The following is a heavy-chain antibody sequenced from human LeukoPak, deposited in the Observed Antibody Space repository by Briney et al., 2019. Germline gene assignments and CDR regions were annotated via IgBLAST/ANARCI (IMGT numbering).Heavy chain of an antibody. CDR3: ARGGAGSGRNYGMDV. CDR1: GYTVTSYA. D-gene: IGHD3-10*01. V-gene: IGHV1-3*01. Sequence: ASVKVSCKASGYTVTSYAMHWVRQAPGQRLEWMGWINAGNGNTKYSQKFQGRVTITRDTSASTAYMELSSLRSEDTAVYYCARGGAGSGRNYGMDVWGKGTTVTVSS. CDR2: INAGNGNT. J-gene: IGHJ6*04.